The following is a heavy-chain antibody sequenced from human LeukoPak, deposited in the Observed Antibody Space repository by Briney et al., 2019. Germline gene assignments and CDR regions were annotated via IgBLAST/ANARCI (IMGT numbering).Heavy chain of an antibody. Sequence: SETLSLTCTVSGGSISSYYWSWIRQPPGKGLEWIGYIHYSGSTNYNPSLKSRVTMSVDTSKNQFSLKLSSVTAADTAVYYCARGDYYDILTGYEDWYFDLWGRGTLVTVSS. J-gene: IGHJ2*01. CDR2: IHYSGST. CDR1: GGSISSYY. CDR3: ARGDYYDILTGYEDWYFDL. D-gene: IGHD3-9*01. V-gene: IGHV4-59*12.